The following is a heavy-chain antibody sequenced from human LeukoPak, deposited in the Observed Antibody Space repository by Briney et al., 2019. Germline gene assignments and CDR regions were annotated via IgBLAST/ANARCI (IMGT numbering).Heavy chain of an antibody. D-gene: IGHD3-10*01. V-gene: IGHV4-34*01. CDR2: INHSGST. J-gene: IGHJ4*02. Sequence: SETLSLTCAVYGGSFGGYYWSWIRQPPGKGLEWIGEINHSGSTNYNPSLKSRVTISVDTSKNQFSLKLSSVTAADTAVYYCARGLSYVYWGQGTLVTVSS. CDR3: ARGLSYVY. CDR1: GGSFGGYY.